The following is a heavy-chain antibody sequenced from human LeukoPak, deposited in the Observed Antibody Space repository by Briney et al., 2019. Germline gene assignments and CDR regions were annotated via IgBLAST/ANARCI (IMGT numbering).Heavy chain of an antibody. CDR2: IRYDGSSK. D-gene: IGHD1-26*01. Sequence: GGSLRLSCAASGFTFSSHGIHWVRQAPGRGLEWVAFIRYDGSSKYNADSVKGRFTISRDNSKNTVYLQMSSLRAEDTAVYYCAKDMGGLLAKHYLDYWGQGTLITVSS. CDR1: GFTFSSHG. V-gene: IGHV3-30*02. J-gene: IGHJ4*02. CDR3: AKDMGGLLAKHYLDY.